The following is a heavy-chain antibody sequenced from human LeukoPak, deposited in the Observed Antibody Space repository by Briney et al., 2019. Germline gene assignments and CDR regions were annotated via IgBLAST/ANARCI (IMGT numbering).Heavy chain of an antibody. CDR1: GYSISSGYC. Sequence: SETLSLTCAVSGYSISSGYCWGWIRQPPGKGLEWIGSIYHSGSTYYNPSLKSRVTISVDTSKNQFSLKLSSVTAADTAVYYCLRLLTQADYWGQGTLVTVSS. J-gene: IGHJ4*02. V-gene: IGHV4-38-2*01. D-gene: IGHD3-9*01. CDR2: IYHSGST. CDR3: LRLLTQADY.